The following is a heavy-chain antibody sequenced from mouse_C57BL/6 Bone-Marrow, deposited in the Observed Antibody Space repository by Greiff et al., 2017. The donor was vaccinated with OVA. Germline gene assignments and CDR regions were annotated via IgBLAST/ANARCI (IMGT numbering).Heavy chain of an antibody. CDR2: IHPSDSDT. D-gene: IGHD1-1*01. CDR3: AIGKGWITTVVAENWYFDV. V-gene: IGHV1-74*01. Sequence: QVQLQQPGAELVKPGASVKVSCKASGYTFTSYWMHWVKQRPGQGLEWIGRIHPSDSDTNYNQKFKGKATLTVDKSSSTAYMQLSSLTSEDSAVYYCAIGKGWITTVVAENWYFDVWGTGTTVTVSS. J-gene: IGHJ1*03. CDR1: GYTFTSYW.